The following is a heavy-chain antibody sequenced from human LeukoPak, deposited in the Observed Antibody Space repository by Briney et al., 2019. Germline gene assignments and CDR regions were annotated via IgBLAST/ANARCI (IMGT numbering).Heavy chain of an antibody. V-gene: IGHV3-21*01. CDR2: ISSSSTYI. J-gene: IGHJ4*02. Sequence: PGGSLRLPCGASGFTFSSYTMNWVRQAPGKGLEWVSSISSSSTYIYYADSVKGRFTISRDNAKNSVYLQMNSLRADDTAVYYCARVGFWGQGTLVTVSS. CDR3: ARVGF. CDR1: GFTFSSYT.